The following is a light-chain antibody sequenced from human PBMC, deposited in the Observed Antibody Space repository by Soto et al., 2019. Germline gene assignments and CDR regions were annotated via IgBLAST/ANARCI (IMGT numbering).Light chain of an antibody. CDR2: DVN. V-gene: IGLV2-11*01. Sequence: QSVLTQPRSVSGSPGQSDAISCTGTSTDVGGYNYVSWYQQHPGKAPKLMIYDVNERPSGVPDRFSGSKSGNTASLTISGLQADDEADYFCCSFAGSYALYVFGGGTKVTVL. CDR1: STDVGGYNY. CDR3: CSFAGSYALYV. J-gene: IGLJ1*01.